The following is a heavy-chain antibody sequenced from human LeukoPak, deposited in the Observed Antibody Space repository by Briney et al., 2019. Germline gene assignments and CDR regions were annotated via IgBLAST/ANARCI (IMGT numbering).Heavy chain of an antibody. V-gene: IGHV1-69*04. J-gene: IGHJ4*02. CDR2: NIPILGIA. CDR3: AGQGGIYYDSSGYFDY. Sequence: SVKVSCKASGDTFSSYVINWVRQAPGQGLEWMGRNIPILGIANYAQKFQGRVTITADKSTSTAYMELSSLRSEDMAVYYCAGQGGIYYDSSGYFDYWGQGTLVTVSS. CDR1: GDTFSSYV. D-gene: IGHD3-22*01.